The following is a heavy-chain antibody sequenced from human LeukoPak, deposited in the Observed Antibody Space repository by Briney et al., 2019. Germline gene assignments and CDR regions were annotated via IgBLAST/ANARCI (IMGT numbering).Heavy chain of an antibody. Sequence: GGSLRLSCAASGFTFSSYSMNWVRQAPGTGLEWVSYISSSSSIYYADSVKGRFTISRDNAKNSLYLQMNSLRAEDTAVYYCARDRRDYGDYEWGQGTLVTVSS. J-gene: IGHJ4*02. CDR1: GFTFSSYS. D-gene: IGHD4-17*01. CDR3: ARDRRDYGDYE. V-gene: IGHV3-48*01. CDR2: ISSSSSI.